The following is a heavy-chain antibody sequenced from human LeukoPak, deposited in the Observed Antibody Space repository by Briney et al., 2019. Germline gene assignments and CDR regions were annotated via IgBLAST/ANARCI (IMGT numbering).Heavy chain of an antibody. D-gene: IGHD3-22*01. V-gene: IGHV3-33*01. CDR3: ATGGRYYYDQ. Sequence: GRSLRLSCAASGFTFSSYGMHWVRQAPGKGLEWVAVAYDDASNQYYADSVKGRFTVSKDNSKNTLYIQMNSLRAEDTAVYYCATGGRYYYDQWGQGTLVTVSS. J-gene: IGHJ4*02. CDR1: GFTFSSYG. CDR2: AYDDASNQ.